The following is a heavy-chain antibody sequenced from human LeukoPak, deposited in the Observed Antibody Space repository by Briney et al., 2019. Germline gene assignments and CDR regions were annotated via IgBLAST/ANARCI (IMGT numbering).Heavy chain of an antibody. V-gene: IGHV4-39*06. D-gene: IGHD3-10*01. Sequence: PSETLSLTCTVSSDSISSSTYYWAWIRQPPGKGLEWIGSILYGGVTYYNASLKSRVTKSVDTSSNQSDLKLSSVTTAVMAVECCARVLYYGSGSHYNRGRNWFDRWGQGTLVTVS. CDR2: ILYGGVT. CDR3: ARVLYYGSGSHYNRGRNWFDR. CDR1: SDSISSSTYY. J-gene: IGHJ5*02.